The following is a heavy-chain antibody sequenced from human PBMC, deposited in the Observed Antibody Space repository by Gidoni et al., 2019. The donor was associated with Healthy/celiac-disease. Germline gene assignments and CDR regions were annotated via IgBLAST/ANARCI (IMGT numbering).Heavy chain of an antibody. Sequence: QVQLQQCGAGLVTPSDTLSLTCAVYGGSFSGYYWSWIRQPPGNGLEWIGEINHSGSNNYNPSLKSRVTISVDTSKNQFSLKLSSVTAADTAVYYCARGGKAAAGSYYYYGMDVWGQGTTVTVSS. J-gene: IGHJ6*02. D-gene: IGHD6-13*01. CDR1: GGSFSGYY. CDR2: INHSGSN. V-gene: IGHV4-34*01. CDR3: ARGGKAAAGSYYYYGMDV.